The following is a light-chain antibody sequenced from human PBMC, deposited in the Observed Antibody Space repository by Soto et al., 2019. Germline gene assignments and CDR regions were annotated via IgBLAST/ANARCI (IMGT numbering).Light chain of an antibody. CDR2: AAS. CDR3: QKYNSAPFT. J-gene: IGKJ3*01. Sequence: DIQMTQSPSSLSASVGDRVTITCRASQDINNYLAWYQQKPGKVPKLLIYAASTFQSGVPSRFSGSGSGTDFTLTISSLQPDAVATYFCQKYNSAPFTFGHGTKVDIK. CDR1: QDINNY. V-gene: IGKV1-27*01.